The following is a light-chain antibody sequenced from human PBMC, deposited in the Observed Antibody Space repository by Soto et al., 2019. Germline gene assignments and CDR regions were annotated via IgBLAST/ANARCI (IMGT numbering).Light chain of an antibody. CDR2: YDS. CDR3: QVWDSSTDHVV. V-gene: IGLV3-21*04. J-gene: IGLJ2*01. CDR1: NIGSKS. Sequence: SYELTQPPSVSVAPGETARITCGENNIGSKSVHWYQQKPGQAPVLVIYYDSDRPSGIPERFSGSNSGNTATLTISRVEAGDEADYYCQVWDSSTDHVVFGGGTQLTVL.